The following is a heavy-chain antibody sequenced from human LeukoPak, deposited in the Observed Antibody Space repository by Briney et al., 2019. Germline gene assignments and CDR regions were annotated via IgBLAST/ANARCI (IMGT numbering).Heavy chain of an antibody. CDR2: INPGGGGT. Sequence: ASVKVSCKASGYTFTSYYMHWVRQAPGQGLEWMGVINPGGGGTSYAQKFQDRVTMTRDTSTSTVYMELSSLRSEDTAVYYCAGVRTVGIRGPLDHWGQGTPVTVSS. J-gene: IGHJ4*02. D-gene: IGHD3-10*01. V-gene: IGHV1-46*01. CDR1: GYTFTSYY. CDR3: AGVRTVGIRGPLDH.